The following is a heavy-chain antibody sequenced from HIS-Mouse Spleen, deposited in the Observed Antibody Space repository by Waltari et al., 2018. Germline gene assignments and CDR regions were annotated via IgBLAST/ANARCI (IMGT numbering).Heavy chain of an antibody. D-gene: IGHD6-13*01. CDR3: AREIPYSSSWYDWYFDL. Sequence: QLQLQESGPGLVKPSETLSLTCPFSGGPIRSSSYSWGWIRQPPGKGLEWIGSIYYSGSTYYNPSLKSRVTISVDTSKNQFSLKLSSVTAADTAVYYCAREIPYSSSWYDWYFDLWGRGTLVTVSS. V-gene: IGHV4-39*07. CDR1: GGPIRSSSYS. J-gene: IGHJ2*01. CDR2: IYYSGST.